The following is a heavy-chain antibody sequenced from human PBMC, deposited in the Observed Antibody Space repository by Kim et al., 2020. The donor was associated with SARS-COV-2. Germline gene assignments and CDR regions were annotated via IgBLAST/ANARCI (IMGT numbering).Heavy chain of an antibody. Sequence: GGSLRLSCAASGFTFSNAWMSWVRQAPGKGLEWVGRIKSKTDGGTTDYAAPVKGRFTISRDDSKNTLYLQMNSLKTEDTAVYYCTPGVARYYYGSGSYSFRWGQGTLVTVSS. V-gene: IGHV3-15*01. CDR1: GFTFSNAW. D-gene: IGHD3-10*01. CDR3: TPGVARYYYGSGSYSFR. J-gene: IGHJ4*02. CDR2: IKSKTDGGTT.